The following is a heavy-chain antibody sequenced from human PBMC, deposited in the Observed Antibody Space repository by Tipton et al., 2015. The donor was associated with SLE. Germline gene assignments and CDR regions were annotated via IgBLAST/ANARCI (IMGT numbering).Heavy chain of an antibody. J-gene: IGHJ3*02. CDR2: IYYSGST. D-gene: IGHD3-10*01. V-gene: IGHV4-59*12. CDR1: GGSISSYY. Sequence: TLSLTCTVSGGSISSYYWSWIRQPPGKGLEWIGYIYYSGSTYYNPSLKSRVTISVDTSKNQFSLKLSSVTAADTAVYYCASKTPSMVRGVAVAFDIWGQGTMVTVSS. CDR3: ASKTPSMVRGVAVAFDI.